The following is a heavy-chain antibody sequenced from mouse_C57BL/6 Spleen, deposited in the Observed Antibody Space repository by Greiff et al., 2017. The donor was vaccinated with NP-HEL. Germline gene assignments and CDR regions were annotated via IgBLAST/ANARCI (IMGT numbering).Heavy chain of an antibody. CDR2: IHPNSGST. CDR3: ARQGGSSYGYFDV. CDR1: GYTFTSYW. V-gene: IGHV1-64*01. D-gene: IGHD1-1*01. Sequence: QVQLQQPGAELVKPGASVKLSCKASGYTFTSYWMHWVKQRPGQGLEWIGMIHPNSGSTNYNEKFKSKATLTVDKSSSTAYMQLSSLTSEDSAVYYCARQGGSSYGYFDVWGTGTTVTVSS. J-gene: IGHJ1*03.